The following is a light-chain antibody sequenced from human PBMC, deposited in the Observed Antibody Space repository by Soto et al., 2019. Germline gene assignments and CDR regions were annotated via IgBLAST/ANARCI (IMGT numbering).Light chain of an antibody. CDR3: GTWYSSLTVGV. Sequence: QSVLTQPPSVSAAPGQTVTISCAGSSSNIGNNFVSWYQQLPGTAPKLLIYENNKRPSGIPDRFSGSKSGTSASLGITGLQTGDEAVYYCGTWYSSLTVGVFGGGTKLTVL. CDR2: ENN. J-gene: IGLJ3*02. CDR1: SSNIGNNF. V-gene: IGLV1-51*02.